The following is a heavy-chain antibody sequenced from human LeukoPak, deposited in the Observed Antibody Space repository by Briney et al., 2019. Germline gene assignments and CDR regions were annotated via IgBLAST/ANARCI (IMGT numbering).Heavy chain of an antibody. CDR2: IYHSGST. J-gene: IGHJ4*02. CDR1: GYSISSGYY. Sequence: PSETLSLTCTVSGYSISSGYYWGWIRQPPGKGLEWIGSIYHSGSTYYNPSLKSRVTISVDTSKNQFSLKLGSVIAADTAVYYCASPDGYRDYWGQGTLVTVSS. D-gene: IGHD5-24*01. CDR3: ASPDGYRDY. V-gene: IGHV4-38-2*02.